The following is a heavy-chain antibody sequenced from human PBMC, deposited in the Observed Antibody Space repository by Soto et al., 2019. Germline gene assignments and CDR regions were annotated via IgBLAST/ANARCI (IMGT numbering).Heavy chain of an antibody. D-gene: IGHD3-3*01. Sequence: SDTLSLTCAVYGGSFSGYYWSWILQPPGKGLEWIGEINHSGSTNYNPSLKSRVTISVDTSKNQFSLKLSSVTAADTAVYYCARVFTGSITIFGVVIAPGGMDVWGQGTTVT. CDR2: INHSGST. CDR3: ARVFTGSITIFGVVIAPGGMDV. V-gene: IGHV4-34*01. J-gene: IGHJ6*02. CDR1: GGSFSGYY.